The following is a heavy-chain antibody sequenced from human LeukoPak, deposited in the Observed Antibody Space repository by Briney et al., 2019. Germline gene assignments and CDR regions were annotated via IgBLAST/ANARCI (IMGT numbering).Heavy chain of an antibody. J-gene: IGHJ6*04. Sequence: PGGSLRLSCAASGFTFSSYSMNWVRQAPGKGLEWVSYISGTSTYIYYGDSVKGRFTISRDNAKNSLYLQMNSLRAEDTGVYYCARVPGDVWGKGTTVTVSS. CDR1: GFTFSSYS. CDR2: ISGTSTYI. CDR3: ARVPGDV. V-gene: IGHV3-21*05.